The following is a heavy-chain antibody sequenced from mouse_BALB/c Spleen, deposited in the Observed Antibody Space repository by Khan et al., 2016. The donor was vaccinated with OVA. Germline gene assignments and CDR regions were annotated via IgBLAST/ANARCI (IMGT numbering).Heavy chain of an antibody. V-gene: IGHV2-2*03. CDR2: IWSGGST. Sequence: QVQLKESGPGLVQPSQSLSINCTVSGFSLTSYGVHWVRQSPGKGLEWLGVIWSGGSTDYNEAFISRLSISKDNSKSHVFFKMNSLQSNDTAIYYWARYYHYDEGLTYWGQGTMVTVS. D-gene: IGHD2-4*01. J-gene: IGHJ3*01. CDR1: GFSLTSYG. CDR3: ARYYHYDEGLTY.